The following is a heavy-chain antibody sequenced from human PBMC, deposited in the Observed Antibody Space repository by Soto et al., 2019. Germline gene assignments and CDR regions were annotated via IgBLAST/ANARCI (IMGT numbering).Heavy chain of an antibody. CDR3: ARGGRFLTGSVSPLWFDY. D-gene: IGHD3-9*01. CDR1: GGSISSSSYY. Sequence: SETLSLTCTVSGGSISSSSYYWGWIRQPPGKGLEWIGSIYYSGSTYYNPSLKSRVTISVDTSKNQFSLKLSSVTAADTAVYYCARGGRFLTGSVSPLWFDYWGQGTLVTVSS. CDR2: IYYSGST. V-gene: IGHV4-39*01. J-gene: IGHJ5*01.